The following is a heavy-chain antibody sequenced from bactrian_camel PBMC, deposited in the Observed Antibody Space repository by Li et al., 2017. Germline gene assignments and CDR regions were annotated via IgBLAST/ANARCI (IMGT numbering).Heavy chain of an antibody. D-gene: IGHD1*01. CDR1: GFDFSSYL. J-gene: IGHJ6*01. CDR3: AVEYAGAADFGY. CDR2: IYSDGSKT. V-gene: IGHV3S6*01. Sequence: VQLVESGGGLVQPGGSLRLSCAASGFDFSSYLMSWVRQAPGKGLEWVSSIYSDGSKTYYSDSVKGRFTISRDNAKNTLYLQMNSLNAEDTGLYYCAVEYAGAADFGYWGQGTQVTVS.